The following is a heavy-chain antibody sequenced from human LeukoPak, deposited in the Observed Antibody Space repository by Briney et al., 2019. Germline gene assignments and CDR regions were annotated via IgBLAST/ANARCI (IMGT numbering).Heavy chain of an antibody. V-gene: IGHV4-59*12. Sequence: SETLSLTCTVSGGSISSYYWSWIRQPPGKGLEWIGYIFYSGSTNYNPSLKSRVTILGDTSKNQISLKLSSVTAADTAVYYCARDVYYYDSSGRYYFDYWGQGTLVTVSS. CDR1: GGSISSYY. CDR2: IFYSGST. J-gene: IGHJ4*02. CDR3: ARDVYYYDSSGRYYFDY. D-gene: IGHD3-22*01.